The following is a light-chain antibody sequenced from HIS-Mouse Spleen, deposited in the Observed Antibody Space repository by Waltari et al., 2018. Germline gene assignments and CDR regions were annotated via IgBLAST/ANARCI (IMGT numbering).Light chain of an antibody. Sequence: EIVLTQSPGTLSLSPGERATLSCRASPSVSSSYLAWYQQKPGQAPRLLIYGASSRATGIPDRFSGRGSGTDFTLTISRLEPEDFAVYYCQQYGSSIFTFGPGTKVDIK. CDR3: QQYGSSIFT. V-gene: IGKV3-20*01. CDR1: PSVSSSY. J-gene: IGKJ3*01. CDR2: GAS.